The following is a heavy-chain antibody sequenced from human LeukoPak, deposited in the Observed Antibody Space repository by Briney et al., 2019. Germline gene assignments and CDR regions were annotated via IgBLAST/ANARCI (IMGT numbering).Heavy chain of an antibody. CDR1: GGSFSGYY. J-gene: IGHJ4*02. CDR3: AATYYDYVWGSYRYLVYFDY. D-gene: IGHD3-16*02. Sequence: PSETLSLTSAVYGGSFSGYYWSWIRQPPGKGLEWIGEINHSGSTNYNPSLKSRVTISVDTSKNQFSLKLSSVTAADTAVYYCAATYYDYVWGSYRYLVYFDYWGQGTLVTVSS. CDR2: INHSGST. V-gene: IGHV4-34*01.